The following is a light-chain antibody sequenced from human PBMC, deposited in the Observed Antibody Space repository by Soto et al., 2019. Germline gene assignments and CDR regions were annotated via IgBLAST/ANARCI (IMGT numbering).Light chain of an antibody. CDR1: QNISSY. CDR2: VAS. J-gene: IGKJ1*01. Sequence: DIQMTQSPSSLSASVGDRVTITCRASQNISSYLNWYQQTLGKAPKLLIYVASNLQSGVPSRFSGSGSGTDFTLTISSLQPEDFATYYCQQSYRVPLTFGQGTKVEIK. V-gene: IGKV1-39*01. CDR3: QQSYRVPLT.